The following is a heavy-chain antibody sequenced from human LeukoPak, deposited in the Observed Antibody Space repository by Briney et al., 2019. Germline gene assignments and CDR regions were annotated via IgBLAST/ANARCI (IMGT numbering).Heavy chain of an antibody. CDR3: ARVLVRGVITYFDY. J-gene: IGHJ4*02. CDR1: GGSISSYY. V-gene: IGHV4-59*01. Sequence: SETLSLTCTVSGGSISSYYWSWIRQPPGKGLEWIGYIYYSGSTNYNPSLKSRVTISVDTSKNQFSLKLSSATAADTAVYYCARVLVRGVITYFDYWGQGTLVTVSS. CDR2: IYYSGST. D-gene: IGHD3-10*01.